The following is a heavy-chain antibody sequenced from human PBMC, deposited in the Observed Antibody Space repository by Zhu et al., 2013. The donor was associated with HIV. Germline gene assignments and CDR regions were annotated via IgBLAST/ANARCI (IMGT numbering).Heavy chain of an antibody. CDR1: GYTFTGYY. V-gene: IGHV1-2*02. CDR2: INPHSGGT. D-gene: IGHD3-10*01. J-gene: IGHJ4*02. Sequence: QVQLVQSGAEVKKPGASVKVSCKTSGYTFTGYYMHWVRQAPGQGLEWMGWINPHSGGTNYAQKFQGRVTMTRDTSISTAYMELSRLSSDDTAVYYCARDSGGGIEAGYDGLTWLGEGTDYWGQGTLGQRLL. CDR3: ARDSGGGIEAGYDGLTWLGEGTDY.